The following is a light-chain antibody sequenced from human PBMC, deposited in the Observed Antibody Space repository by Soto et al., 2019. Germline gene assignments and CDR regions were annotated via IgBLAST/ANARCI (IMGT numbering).Light chain of an antibody. J-gene: IGKJ4*01. CDR1: QSVNDN. Sequence: EIVMTQSPATLSVSPGESVTLSCRASQSVNDNLAWYQQRPGQAPRLLIYGASTRAPGAPARFSGSGSGTEFTLTISSLQSEDLAVYYCQQDNTWPLTFGGGTKVEIK. CDR2: GAS. V-gene: IGKV3-15*01. CDR3: QQDNTWPLT.